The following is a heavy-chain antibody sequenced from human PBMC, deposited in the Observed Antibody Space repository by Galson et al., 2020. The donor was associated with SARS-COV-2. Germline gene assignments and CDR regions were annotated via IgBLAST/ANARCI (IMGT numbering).Heavy chain of an antibody. D-gene: IGHD6-6*01. V-gene: IGHV3-9*01. CDR3: AKDMYSSSAQDFDY. Sequence: GGSLRLSCAGSGFTFPAYGMHWVRQAPGKGLEWVAGISWRSDTIDYADSVKGRFTISRDNAKNSLYLQMNSLRADDTALYYCAKDMYSSSAQDFDYRGQGTLVTVSS. J-gene: IGHJ4*02. CDR2: ISWRSDTI. CDR1: GFTFPAYG.